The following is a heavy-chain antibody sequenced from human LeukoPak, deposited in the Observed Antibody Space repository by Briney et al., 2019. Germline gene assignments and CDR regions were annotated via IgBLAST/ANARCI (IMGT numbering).Heavy chain of an antibody. CDR2: ISYDGSNK. CDR3: AKGPGGAMVF. D-gene: IGHD5-18*01. J-gene: IGHJ4*02. Sequence: GGSLRLSCAASGFTFSNYGMHWVRQAPGKGLEWVAVISYDGSNKYYADSVKGRFTISRVNSKNTLYLQMNSLRAEDTAVYYCAKGPGGAMVFWGQGTLVTVSS. V-gene: IGHV3-30*18. CDR1: GFTFSNYG.